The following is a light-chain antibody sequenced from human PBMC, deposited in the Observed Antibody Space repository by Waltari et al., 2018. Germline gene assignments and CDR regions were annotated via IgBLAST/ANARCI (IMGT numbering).Light chain of an antibody. Sequence: EIVLTQPPGTLPLPPEERATLSSRARQSVGKYLAWYQQKPGQAPRLLIYDASTRATGIPDRFSGSGSGTDFSLTISRLEPEDFAVYYCQKYVSLPATFGQGTNVEIK. CDR2: DAS. CDR3: QKYVSLPAT. V-gene: IGKV3-20*01. J-gene: IGKJ1*01. CDR1: QSVGKY.